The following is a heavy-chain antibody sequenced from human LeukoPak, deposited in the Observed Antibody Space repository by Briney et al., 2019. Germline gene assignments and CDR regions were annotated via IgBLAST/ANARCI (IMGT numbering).Heavy chain of an antibody. CDR1: GGSISRYY. CDR3: ARDRGIAVAGIPDY. V-gene: IGHV4-4*07. CDR2: IYTSGST. D-gene: IGHD6-19*01. J-gene: IGHJ4*02. Sequence: PSETLSLTCTVSGGSISRYYWSWIRQPAGKGLEWIGRIYTSGSTNYNPSLKSRVTMSVDTSKNQFSLKLSSVTAADTAVYYCARDRGIAVAGIPDYWGQGTLVTVSS.